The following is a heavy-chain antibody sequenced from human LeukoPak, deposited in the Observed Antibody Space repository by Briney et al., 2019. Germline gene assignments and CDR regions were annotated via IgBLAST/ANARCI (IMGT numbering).Heavy chain of an antibody. CDR2: LSYDGSDK. V-gene: IGHV3-30*03. D-gene: IGHD3-3*01. Sequence: GGSLRLSCAASGFKIDDYYMSWIRQAPGKGPEWVAVLSYDGSDKYYADSVKGRFTISRDNSKNTVYLQMNSLRAEDTAVYFCARVRFVEFFDYWGQGTLVTVSS. J-gene: IGHJ4*02. CDR3: ARVRFVEFFDY. CDR1: GFKIDDYY.